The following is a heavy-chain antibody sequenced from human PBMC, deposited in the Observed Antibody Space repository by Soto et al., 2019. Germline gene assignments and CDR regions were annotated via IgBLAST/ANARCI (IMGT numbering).Heavy chain of an antibody. J-gene: IGHJ4*02. CDR3: ARDTSRGEYDY. D-gene: IGHD3-10*01. CDR1: GYTFTSYG. CDR2: INVYNGNT. V-gene: IGHV1-18*01. Sequence: QVQLVQSGAEVKKPGASVKVSCKASGYTFTSYGISWVRQAPGQGLEWMGWINVYNGNTNYAQKLQDRVTMTTDKSTSTAYLDLRSLGSDDTAVYFCARDTSRGEYDYWGQGTVVTVSS.